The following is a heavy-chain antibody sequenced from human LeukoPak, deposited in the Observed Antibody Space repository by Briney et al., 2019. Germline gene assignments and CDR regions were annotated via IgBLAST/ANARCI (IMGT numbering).Heavy chain of an antibody. CDR3: ARGQTPYDILTGSDAFDI. V-gene: IGHV3-21*01. D-gene: IGHD3-9*01. CDR1: GFTFSSYS. CDR2: ISSSSSYI. J-gene: IGHJ3*02. Sequence: GGSLRLSCAASGFTFSSYSMNWVRQAPGKGLEWVSSISSSSSYIYYADSVKGRFTISRDNAKNSLYLQMNSLRAEDTAVYYCARGQTPYDILTGSDAFDIWGQGTMVTVSS.